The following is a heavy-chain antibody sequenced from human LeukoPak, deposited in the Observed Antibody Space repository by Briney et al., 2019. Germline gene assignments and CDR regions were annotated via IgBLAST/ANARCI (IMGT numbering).Heavy chain of an antibody. Sequence: SQTLSLTCTVSGGSISSGDYYWSWIRQPPGKGLEWIGYIYHSGSTYYNPSLKSRVTISVDTSKNQFSLKLSSVTAADTAVYYCARGSDCSSTSCLTDAFDIWGQGTMVTVSS. D-gene: IGHD2-2*01. CDR3: ARGSDCSSTSCLTDAFDI. CDR1: GGSISSGDYY. V-gene: IGHV4-30-4*01. J-gene: IGHJ3*02. CDR2: IYHSGST.